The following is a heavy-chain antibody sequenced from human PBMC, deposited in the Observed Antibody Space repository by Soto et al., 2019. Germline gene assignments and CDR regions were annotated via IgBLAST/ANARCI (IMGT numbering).Heavy chain of an antibody. Sequence: QAQLVQSGAEVKEPGASVKVSCKASGYSFTTSGITWVRQAPGQGLERMGWISTYNGNTNYAQKLQDRVTLTTDTSTSTAYMELRSLRSDDTAVYYCAGRLYGDYDYWGQGTLVTVSS. J-gene: IGHJ4*02. CDR2: ISTYNGNT. V-gene: IGHV1-18*01. CDR3: AGRLYGDYDY. CDR1: GYSFTTSG. D-gene: IGHD4-17*01.